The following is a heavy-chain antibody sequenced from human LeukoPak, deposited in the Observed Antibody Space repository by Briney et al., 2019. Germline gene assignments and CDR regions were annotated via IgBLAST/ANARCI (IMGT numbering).Heavy chain of an antibody. D-gene: IGHD3-10*01. J-gene: IGHJ4*02. Sequence: PGRSLRLSCAASGFTFDDYAMHWVRQAPGKGLEWVSGISWNSGSIGYADSVKGRFTISRDNAKNSLYLQMNSLRAEDTAVYYCAREVRGVIRPPIDYWGQGTLVTVSS. CDR2: ISWNSGSI. CDR1: GFTFDDYA. V-gene: IGHV3-9*01. CDR3: AREVRGVIRPPIDY.